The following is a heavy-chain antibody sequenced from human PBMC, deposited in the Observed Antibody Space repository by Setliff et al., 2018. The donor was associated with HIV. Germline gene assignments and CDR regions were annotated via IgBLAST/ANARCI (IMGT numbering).Heavy chain of an antibody. D-gene: IGHD3-10*01. CDR1: GGSISSGSYY. CDR2: IYSSGST. CDR3: ARDPWFGELSDAFDI. J-gene: IGHJ3*02. V-gene: IGHV4-61*02. Sequence: PSETLSLTCTVSGGSISSGSYYWSWIRQPAGKGLEWIGRIYSSGSTNYNPSLKSRVTISVDTSKNQFSLKLSSVTAADTAVYYCARDPWFGELSDAFDIWGQGTMVTVSS.